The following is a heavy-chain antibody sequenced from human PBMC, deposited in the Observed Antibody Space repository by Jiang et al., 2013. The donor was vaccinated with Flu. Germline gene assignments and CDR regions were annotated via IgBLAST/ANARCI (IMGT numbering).Heavy chain of an antibody. CDR3: VRGTANYGSATYNPLDY. V-gene: IGHV2-70*04. J-gene: IGHJ4*02. CDR1: GFSLRTTGMR. CDR2: IDWDDDK. Sequence: KPTQTLTLTCTFSGFSLRTTGMRVSWIRQPPGKALEWLARIDWDDDKFYSTSLETRLTISKDTSRNKVVLTMTNMDPVDTATYYCVRGTANYGSATYNPLDYWGQGTLVTVSS. D-gene: IGHD3-10*01.